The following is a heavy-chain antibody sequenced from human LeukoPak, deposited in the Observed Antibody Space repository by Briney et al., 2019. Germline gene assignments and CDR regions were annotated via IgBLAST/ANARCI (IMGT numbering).Heavy chain of an antibody. D-gene: IGHD3-22*01. V-gene: IGHV3-74*01. Sequence: GGSLRLSCAASGFTFSIYWIHWVRQAPGKGLVWVSHINSDGSYTTYADSVKGRFTISRDNAKNTLYLQMNSLRAEDTAVYYCARDSSYSTAIWGQGTMVTVSS. CDR2: INSDGSYT. CDR3: ARDSSYSTAI. J-gene: IGHJ3*02. CDR1: GFTFSIYW.